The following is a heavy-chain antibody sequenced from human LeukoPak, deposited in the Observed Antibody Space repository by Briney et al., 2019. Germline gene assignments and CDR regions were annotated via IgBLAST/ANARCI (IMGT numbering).Heavy chain of an antibody. J-gene: IGHJ4*02. V-gene: IGHV4-30-2*01. CDR1: GGSISSGGYS. CDR3: ARVPRDGYNSFDY. CDR2: IYHSGST. Sequence: SETLSLTCAVSGGSISSGGYSWSWIRQPPGKGLEWIGYIYHSGSTYYNPSLKSRVTISVDRSKNQFSLKLSSVTAAETAVYYCARVPRDGYNSFDYWGQGTLVTVSS. D-gene: IGHD5-24*01.